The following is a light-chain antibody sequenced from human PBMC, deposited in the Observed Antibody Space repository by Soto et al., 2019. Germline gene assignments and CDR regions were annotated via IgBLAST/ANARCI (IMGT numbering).Light chain of an antibody. CDR3: YSYAGANLYV. CDR1: SSDVGSYNL. CDR2: EGT. J-gene: IGLJ1*01. Sequence: QSVLTQPASVSASPGQSITIPCTGTSSDVGSYNLVSWFQQHPGKVPKLLIYEGTKRPSGLSDRFSGSKSGNTASLTISGLQAEDEDDYYCYSYAGANLYVFGTGTKLTVL. V-gene: IGLV2-23*01.